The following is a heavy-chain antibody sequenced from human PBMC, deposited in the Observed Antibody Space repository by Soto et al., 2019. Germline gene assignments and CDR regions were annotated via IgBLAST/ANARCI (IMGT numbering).Heavy chain of an antibody. J-gene: IGHJ4*02. D-gene: IGHD5-18*01. CDR2: INAGNGNT. V-gene: IGHV1-3*01. CDR1: GYTFTSYA. CDR3: AGGRGWLQLTSLDY. Sequence: QVQLVQSGAEVKKPGASVKVSCKASGYTFTSYAMHWVRQAPGQRLEWMGWINAGNGNTKYSQKFQGRVTITRDTSASAACMELSGLRSVDSAVYYCAGGRGWLQLTSLDYWGQGTLVTVSS.